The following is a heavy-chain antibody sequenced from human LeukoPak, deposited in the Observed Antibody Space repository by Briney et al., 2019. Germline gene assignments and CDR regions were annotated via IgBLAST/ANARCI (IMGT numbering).Heavy chain of an antibody. CDR2: IYHSGST. J-gene: IGHJ3*02. Sequence: PSETLSLTCTVSGVSISSYYWSWIRQPPGKGLEWIGEIYHSGSTNYNPSLKSRVTISVDTSKNQFSLKLSSVTAADTAVYYCARSGEIVSDAFDIWGQGTMVTASS. V-gene: IGHV4-59*01. CDR1: GVSISSYY. CDR3: ARSGEIVSDAFDI. D-gene: IGHD3-22*01.